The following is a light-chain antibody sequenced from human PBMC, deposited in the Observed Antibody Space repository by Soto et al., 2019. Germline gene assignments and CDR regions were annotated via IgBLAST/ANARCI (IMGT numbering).Light chain of an antibody. V-gene: IGLV1-40*01. J-gene: IGLJ2*01. Sequence: QAVVTQPPSVSWAPGQRVTMSCTGSNSNIGAGYDVHWYQQLPGAAPKLLIYANSNRPSGVPDRFSGSKSGTSASLAITGLQAEDEADYYCQSYDSSLSGGVFGGGTKVTVL. CDR3: QSYDSSLSGGV. CDR2: ANS. CDR1: NSNIGAGYD.